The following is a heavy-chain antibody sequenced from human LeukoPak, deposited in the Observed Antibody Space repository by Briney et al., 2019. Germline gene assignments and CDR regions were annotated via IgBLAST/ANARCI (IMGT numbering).Heavy chain of an antibody. CDR1: GYTFTSYY. D-gene: IGHD2-21*02. CDR3: AREAYCGGDCPNDAFDI. J-gene: IGHJ3*02. Sequence: ASVKVSCKASGYTFTSYYMHWVRQAPGQGLEWMGIINPSGGSTSYAQKFQGRVTMTRDASTSTVYMELSSLRSEDTAVYYCAREAYCGGDCPNDAFDIWGQGTMVTVSS. V-gene: IGHV1-46*01. CDR2: INPSGGST.